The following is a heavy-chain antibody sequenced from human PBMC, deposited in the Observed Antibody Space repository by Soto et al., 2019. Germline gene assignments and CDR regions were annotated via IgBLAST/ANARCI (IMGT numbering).Heavy chain of an antibody. J-gene: IGHJ5*02. CDR3: TRHEVDATGWYLNWFDP. V-gene: IGHV3-73*01. Sequence: GGSLRLSCAASGLTFSGSGLDWVRQASGKGLEGVGVIGTEPNNSATAYAASVKGRLTISRDDSKNTAYLLMNSLKTADTAIYYCTRHEVDATGWYLNWFDPWGQGTQVTVSS. D-gene: IGHD6-19*01. CDR2: IGTEPNNSAT. CDR1: GLTFSGSG.